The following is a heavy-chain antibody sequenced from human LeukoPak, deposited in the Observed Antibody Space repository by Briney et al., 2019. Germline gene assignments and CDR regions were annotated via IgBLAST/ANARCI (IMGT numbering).Heavy chain of an antibody. D-gene: IGHD4-17*01. CDR2: ISAYNGNT. Sequence: GASVKVSCKGSGYTFTSYGISWVRQAPGQGLEWMGLISAYNGNTNYAQKLQGRVTMTTDTSTSTAYMELRSLRSDDTAVYYCAGTVTTNALDLWGRGTLVTVSS. V-gene: IGHV1-18*01. J-gene: IGHJ2*01. CDR3: AGTVTTNALDL. CDR1: GYTFTSYG.